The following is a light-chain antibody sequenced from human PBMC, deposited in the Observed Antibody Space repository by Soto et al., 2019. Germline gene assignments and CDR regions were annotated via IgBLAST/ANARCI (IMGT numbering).Light chain of an antibody. J-gene: IGLJ3*02. CDR1: SSDVGGYNY. CDR3: SSYTSSSTRV. CDR2: EVS. V-gene: IGLV2-14*01. Sequence: QSALTQPASVSGSPGQSITISCTGTSSDVGGYNYVSWYQQHPGEAPKLMIYEVSNRPSGVSNRFSGSKSGNTASLTISGLQAEDEADCYCSSYTSSSTRVFGGGTKLTVL.